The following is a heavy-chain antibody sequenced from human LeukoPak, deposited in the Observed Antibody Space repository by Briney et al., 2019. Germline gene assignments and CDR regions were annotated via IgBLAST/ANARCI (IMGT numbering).Heavy chain of an antibody. CDR1: GFIFSNYG. V-gene: IGHV3-23*01. CDR3: AKDMQTWPRFPDY. CDR2: ISDSGSTA. Sequence: GGSLRLSCAASGFIFSNYGMHWVRQAPGKGLEWVSGISDSGSTAFYADSVKGRFTSSRDNPKNTLYLQINSLRAEDTAVYYCAKDMQTWPRFPDYWGQGTLVTVSS. D-gene: IGHD5-12*01. J-gene: IGHJ4*02.